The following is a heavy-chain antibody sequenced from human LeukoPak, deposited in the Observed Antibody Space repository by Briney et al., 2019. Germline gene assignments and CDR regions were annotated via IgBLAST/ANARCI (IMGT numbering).Heavy chain of an antibody. J-gene: IGHJ4*02. CDR2: IKQDESEK. D-gene: IGHD1-26*01. CDR3: ARLVGDVTTWDC. CDR1: GFTFSSYW. Sequence: GGSLRLSCAASGFTFSSYWMSWVRQAPGKGLEWVASIKQDESEKYYVDSVKGRFTTSRDNAKSSLYLQMNALRGEDTAVYYCARLVGDVTTWDCWGQGTLVTVSS. V-gene: IGHV3-7*03.